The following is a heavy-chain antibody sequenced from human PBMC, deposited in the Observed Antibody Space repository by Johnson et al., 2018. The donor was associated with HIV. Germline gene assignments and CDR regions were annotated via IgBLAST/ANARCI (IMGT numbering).Heavy chain of an antibody. CDR2: IYSGGST. CDR3: AKDQGGTYNLGAFDS. J-gene: IGHJ3*01. CDR1: GFIVGANY. Sequence: VQLVESGGGLIQPGGSLRLSCAASGFIVGANYMSWVRQAPGKGLEWVSVIYSGGSTYYADSVKGRFTISRDNSKNTLYLQMNSLRAEDTAVYYCAKDQGGTYNLGAFDSWGQGTMVTVSS. V-gene: IGHV3-53*01. D-gene: IGHD1-14*01.